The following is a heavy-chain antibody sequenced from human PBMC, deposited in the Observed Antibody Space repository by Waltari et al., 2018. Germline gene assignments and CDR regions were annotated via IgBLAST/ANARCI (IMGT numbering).Heavy chain of an antibody. CDR3: AREGVVVAANHYFDY. J-gene: IGHJ4*02. CDR1: GFTFSSYA. D-gene: IGHD2-15*01. V-gene: IGHV3-30*01. CDR2: ISYDGSNK. Sequence: QVQLVESGGGVVQPGRSLRLSCAASGFTFSSYAMHWVRQAPGKGLEWVAVISYDGSNKYYADSVKGRFTISRDNSKNTLYLQMNSLRAEDTAVYYCAREGVVVAANHYFDYWGQGTLVTVSS.